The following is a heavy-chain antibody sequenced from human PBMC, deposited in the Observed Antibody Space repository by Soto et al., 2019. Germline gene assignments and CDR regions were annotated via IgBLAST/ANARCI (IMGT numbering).Heavy chain of an antibody. CDR2: IDPSDSYT. Sequence: PGEFLKISCKGSGYSFTSYWISWVRQMPGKGLEWMGRIDPSDSYTNYSPSFQGHVTISADKSISTAYLQWSSLKASDTAMYYCVSAYYYDSSGYPFYGMGVWGQGTKVTSP. J-gene: IGHJ6*02. V-gene: IGHV5-10-1*01. CDR1: GYSFTSYW. CDR3: VSAYYYDSSGYPFYGMGV. D-gene: IGHD3-22*01.